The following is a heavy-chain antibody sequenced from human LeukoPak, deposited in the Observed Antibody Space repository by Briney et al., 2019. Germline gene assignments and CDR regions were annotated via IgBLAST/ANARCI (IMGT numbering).Heavy chain of an antibody. D-gene: IGHD3-22*01. Sequence: QPGRSLRLSCAASGFTFSSYAMHWVRQAPGKGLEWVSVIYSGGSTYYADSVKGRFTVSRDNSKNTLYLQMNSLRAEDTAVYYCARAPFTYDSSGDSFDIWGQGTMVTVSS. CDR1: GFTFSSYA. V-gene: IGHV3-66*01. CDR3: ARAPFTYDSSGDSFDI. J-gene: IGHJ3*02. CDR2: IYSGGST.